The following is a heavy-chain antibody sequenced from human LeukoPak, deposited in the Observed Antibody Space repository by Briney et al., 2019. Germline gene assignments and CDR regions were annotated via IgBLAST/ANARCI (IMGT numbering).Heavy chain of an antibody. CDR2: ISGSGGST. V-gene: IGHV3-23*01. D-gene: IGHD2-21*02. CDR1: GFTFSSYA. CDR3: AKGVAKVVTVVPLADY. Sequence: GGSLRLSCAASGFTFSSYAMSRVRQAPGKGLEWVSAISGSGGSTYYADSVKGRFTISRDNSKNTLYLQMNSLRAEDTAVYYCAKGVAKVVTVVPLADYWGQGTLVTVSS. J-gene: IGHJ4*02.